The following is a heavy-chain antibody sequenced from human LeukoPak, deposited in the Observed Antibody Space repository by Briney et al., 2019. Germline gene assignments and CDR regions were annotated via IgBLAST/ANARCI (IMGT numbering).Heavy chain of an antibody. D-gene: IGHD5-18*01. CDR2: ITNSGGST. CDR1: GIIFSNYA. Sequence: GGSLRLSCAVSGIIFSNYAMSWVRQAPGKGLEWVSSITNSGGSTYYADSVKGRFTISRDNSRNTLYLEMNSLRAEDTAVYFCVTAPQTPTVMARYDFWGQGTLVIVSS. CDR3: VTAPQTPTVMARYDF. J-gene: IGHJ4*02. V-gene: IGHV3-23*01.